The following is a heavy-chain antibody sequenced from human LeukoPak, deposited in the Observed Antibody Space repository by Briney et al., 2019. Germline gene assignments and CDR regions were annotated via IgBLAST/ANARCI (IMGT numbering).Heavy chain of an antibody. CDR2: INPNSGGT. D-gene: IGHD4-23*01. Sequence: ASVKVSCKASGYTFTGYYMHWVRQAPGQGLEWMGWINPNSGGTNYAQKFQGRVTMTRDTSISTAYMELSRLRSDDTAVYYCARDVSPPSNDYGGTNFDYWGQGTLVTVSS. V-gene: IGHV1-2*02. CDR3: ARDVSPPSNDYGGTNFDY. CDR1: GYTFTGYY. J-gene: IGHJ4*02.